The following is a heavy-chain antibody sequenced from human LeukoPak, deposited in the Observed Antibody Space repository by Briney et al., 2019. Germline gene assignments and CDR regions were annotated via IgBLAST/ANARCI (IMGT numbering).Heavy chain of an antibody. J-gene: IGHJ4*02. D-gene: IGHD2-2*01. CDR2: ISSGSEDT. V-gene: IGHV3-11*03. CDR3: VGPPCLRGGYCSTHS. Sequence: GGSLRLSCAASGFTFSAYSMTWIRQAAGKGLEWVSYISSGSEDTLYADSVKGRFTISRDNAKNSLYLQMNSLTAEDTAVYYCVGPPCLRGGYCSTHSWGQGTLVTVDS. CDR1: GFTFSAYS.